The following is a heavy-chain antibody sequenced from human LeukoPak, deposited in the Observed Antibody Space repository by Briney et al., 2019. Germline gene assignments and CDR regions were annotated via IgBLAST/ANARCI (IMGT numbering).Heavy chain of an antibody. CDR2: IYHSGST. Sequence: SETLSLTCSVSSYSISKGYQWGWVRQPSGKGLEWIGSIYHSGSTYYNPSLRSRVTFSVDTSKNQFSLKLSSVTAADTAVYYCARRKDIVVVPAAPFDPWGQGTLVTVSS. J-gene: IGHJ5*02. V-gene: IGHV4-38-2*02. CDR1: SYSISKGYQ. CDR3: ARRKDIVVVPAAPFDP. D-gene: IGHD2-2*01.